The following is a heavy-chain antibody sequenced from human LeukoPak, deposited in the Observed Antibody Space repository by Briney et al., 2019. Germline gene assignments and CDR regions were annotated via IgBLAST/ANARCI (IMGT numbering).Heavy chain of an antibody. V-gene: IGHV3-9*01. CDR1: GFKFDDYA. J-gene: IGHJ3*02. CDR3: AKDITDSSGYTYDAFDM. D-gene: IGHD6-19*01. CDR2: ISWNSGSI. Sequence: GGSLRLSCAASGFKFDDYAMHWVRQAPGKGLEWVSGISWNSGSISFADSVKGRFAISRDSAKNSLFLEMNSLRPEDTALCYCAKDITDSSGYTYDAFDMWGQGTRVTVS.